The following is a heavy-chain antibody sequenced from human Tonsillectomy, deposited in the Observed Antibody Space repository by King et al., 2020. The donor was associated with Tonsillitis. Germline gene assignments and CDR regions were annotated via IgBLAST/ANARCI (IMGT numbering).Heavy chain of an antibody. CDR2: IYYSART. D-gene: IGHD4-11*01. CDR1: GGSISSGGYY. J-gene: IGHJ3*02. Sequence: QLQESGPGLMKPSQTLSLICTVSGGSISSGGYYWTWIRQHPGKGLEWIGYIYYSARTSYNPSLKSRVIISVDTSKNQFSLKLSSVTAADTAVYYCARGSDYLDAFDIWGQGTMVTVSS. CDR3: ARGSDYLDAFDI. V-gene: IGHV4-31*03.